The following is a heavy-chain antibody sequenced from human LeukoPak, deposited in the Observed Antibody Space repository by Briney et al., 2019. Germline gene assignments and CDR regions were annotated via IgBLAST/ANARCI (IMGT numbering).Heavy chain of an antibody. D-gene: IGHD3-10*01. Sequence: ASVKVSCKASGYTFTGYYMHWVRQAPGQGLEWMGWINPNSGGTNYAQKFQGRVTMTTDTSTSTAYMELRSLRSDDTAVYYCAREGGKLLWFWGQGTMVTVSS. V-gene: IGHV1-2*02. CDR3: AREGGKLLWF. J-gene: IGHJ3*01. CDR2: INPNSGGT. CDR1: GYTFTGYY.